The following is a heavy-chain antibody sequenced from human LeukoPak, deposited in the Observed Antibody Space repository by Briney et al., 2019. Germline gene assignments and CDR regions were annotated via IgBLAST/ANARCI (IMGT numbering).Heavy chain of an antibody. J-gene: IGHJ6*03. CDR1: GVSISSYY. CDR2: IYTSGST. CDR3: ARVVGTTGSRYYYMDV. D-gene: IGHD1-7*01. V-gene: IGHV4-4*07. Sequence: SETLSLTCTVSGVSISSYYWSWLRQPAGKGLGWLGRIYTSGSTNYNPSLKSRVTMSVDTSKNQFSLKLSSVTAADTAVYYCARVVGTTGSRYYYMDVWGKGTTVTVSS.